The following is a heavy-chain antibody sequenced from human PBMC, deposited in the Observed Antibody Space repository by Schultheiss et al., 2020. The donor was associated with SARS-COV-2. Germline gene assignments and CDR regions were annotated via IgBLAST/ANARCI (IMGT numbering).Heavy chain of an antibody. Sequence: GESLKISCKGSGYSFTSYWIGWVRQMPGKGLEWMGFIYPGDSDTRYSTSFRGQVTISADKSISTAYLQWSSLKASDTAMYYCATSFYPGPWSLEEEKNKYCYYSMDVWGQGTTGTGSS. CDR3: ATSFYPGPWSLEEEKNKYCYYSMDV. J-gene: IGHJ6*02. V-gene: IGHV5-51*01. D-gene: IGHD2-15*01. CDR2: IYPGDSDT. CDR1: GYSFTSYW.